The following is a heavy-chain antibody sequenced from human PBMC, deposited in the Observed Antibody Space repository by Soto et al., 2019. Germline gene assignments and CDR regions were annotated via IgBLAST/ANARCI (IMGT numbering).Heavy chain of an antibody. Sequence: GGSLRLSCAASGFTFSSYAMHWVRQAPGKGLEWISYISESGTSMYYADAVKGRFAISRDNAQNSLYLQMNSLRIEDTAVYYCARDQEVHDSRGHKIRAMDVWGQGTTVTVSS. D-gene: IGHD6-19*01. CDR2: ISESGTSM. CDR1: GFTFSSYA. CDR3: ARDQEVHDSRGHKIRAMDV. J-gene: IGHJ6*02. V-gene: IGHV3-48*03.